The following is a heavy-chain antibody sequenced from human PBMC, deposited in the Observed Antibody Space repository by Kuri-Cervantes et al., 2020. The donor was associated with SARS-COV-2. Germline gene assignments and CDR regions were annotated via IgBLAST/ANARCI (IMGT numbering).Heavy chain of an antibody. J-gene: IGHJ4*02. CDR2: ISPNTGDT. Sequence: ASVKVSCKASETTFRGYYVHWVRQAPGQGLEWMGWISPNTGDTKYAQKLQGRVTMTRDMSISTGYMELTSLISPDTAVYYCAGIRAVYGDPVVHFDFWGQGTLVTVSS. D-gene: IGHD4-17*01. CDR3: AGIRAVYGDPVVHFDF. V-gene: IGHV1-2*02. CDR1: ETTFRGYY.